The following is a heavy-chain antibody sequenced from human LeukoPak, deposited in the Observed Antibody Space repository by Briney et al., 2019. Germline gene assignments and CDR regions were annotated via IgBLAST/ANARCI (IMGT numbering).Heavy chain of an antibody. D-gene: IGHD2-21*02. J-gene: IGHJ3*02. CDR3: ARHPPHVVVTALRSFDI. Sequence: SETLSLTCTVSGYSISSGYYWGWIRQPPGKGLEWIGSIYHSGSTYYNPSLKSRVTISVDTSKNQFSLKLSSVTAADTAVYYCARHPPHVVVTALRSFDIWGQGTMVTVSS. V-gene: IGHV4-38-2*02. CDR2: IYHSGST. CDR1: GYSISSGYY.